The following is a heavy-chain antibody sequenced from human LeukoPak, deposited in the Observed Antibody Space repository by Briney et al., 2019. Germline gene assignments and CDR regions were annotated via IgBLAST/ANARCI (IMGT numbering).Heavy chain of an antibody. V-gene: IGHV3-30*18. D-gene: IGHD6-13*01. CDR2: ISYDGGGQ. CDR3: AKDSIVASGTGHFDY. Sequence: GGSLRLSCAASGFAFSNYGIHWVRQAPGKGLEWVAVISYDGGGQYYTDSVKGRFTISRDDSKNTLYLQMNTLRAEDTAVYYCAKDSIVASGTGHFDYWGQGTLVTVSS. J-gene: IGHJ4*02. CDR1: GFAFSNYG.